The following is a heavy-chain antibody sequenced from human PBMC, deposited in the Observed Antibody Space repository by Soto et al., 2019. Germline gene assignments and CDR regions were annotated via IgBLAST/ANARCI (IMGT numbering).Heavy chain of an antibody. V-gene: IGHV3-33*01. D-gene: IGHD3-16*01. CDR3: ARDLGEGGFDY. CDR2: IWYDGSKE. Sequence: VQLVESGGGVVQPGRSLRLSCAASGFTFSSYGMHWVRQAPGKGLEWVAVIWYDGSKEYYADSVKGRFTISRDNSKNTLYLQMNSLRAEDTAVYYCARDLGEGGFDYWGQGTLVTVSS. J-gene: IGHJ4*02. CDR1: GFTFSSYG.